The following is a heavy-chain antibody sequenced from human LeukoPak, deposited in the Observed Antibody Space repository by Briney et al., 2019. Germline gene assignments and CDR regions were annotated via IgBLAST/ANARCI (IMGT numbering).Heavy chain of an antibody. Sequence: ASVKVSCKAFGYTFTSNYMHWVRQAPGQGPEWMGVISPSGGSTTYAQKFQGRVTLTRDMSTSTDYLELSSLRSEDTAVYYCSRDSPYSSSWYFSVYFDYWGQGTLVTVSS. J-gene: IGHJ4*02. CDR3: SRDSPYSSSWYFSVYFDY. CDR2: ISPSGGST. CDR1: GYTFTSNY. D-gene: IGHD6-13*01. V-gene: IGHV1-46*01.